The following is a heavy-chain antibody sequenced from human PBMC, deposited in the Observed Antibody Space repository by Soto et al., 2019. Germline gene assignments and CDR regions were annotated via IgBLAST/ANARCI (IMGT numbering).Heavy chain of an antibody. V-gene: IGHV3-73*02. CDR1: GFIFSDSA. Sequence: EVQLVESGGGLVQPGGSLKLSCAASGFIFSDSALHWVRQASGKGLEWVGRIRRKANNYATTYAASGEGRFAISRDDSKNTAYLQMNSLKTEDTAIYYCTRGLDVWSGYPRYSLDYWGQGTLVTVSS. CDR3: TRGLDVWSGYPRYSLDY. D-gene: IGHD3-3*01. CDR2: IRRKANNYAT. J-gene: IGHJ4*02.